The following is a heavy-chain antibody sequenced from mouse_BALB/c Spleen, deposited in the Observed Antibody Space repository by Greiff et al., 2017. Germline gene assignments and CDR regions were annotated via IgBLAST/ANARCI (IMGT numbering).Heavy chain of an antibody. J-gene: IGHJ2*01. CDR1: VYTFTSSW. Sequence: DLVKPGASVKLSCKASVYTFTSSWINLIKQRPGPGLEWIGRIAPGSGSTYYNEMFKGKATLTVDTSSSTAYIQLSSLSSEDSAVYFCARFSLLYYGSSYLYYFDYWGQGTTLTVSS. CDR3: ARFSLLYYGSSYLYYFDY. V-gene: IGHV1S41*01. D-gene: IGHD1-1*01. CDR2: IAPGSGST.